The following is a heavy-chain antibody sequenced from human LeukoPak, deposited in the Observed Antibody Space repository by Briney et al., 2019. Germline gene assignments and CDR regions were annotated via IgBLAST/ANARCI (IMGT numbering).Heavy chain of an antibody. CDR2: IIGSGSST. CDR3: AKDRAQQLVLDF. D-gene: IGHD6-13*01. CDR1: GFTFSNSA. J-gene: IGHJ4*02. V-gene: IGHV3-23*01. Sequence: PGGSLRLSCAASGFTFSNSAMHWIRQAPGKGLEWVSAIIGSGSSTYYADSVKGRFTISRDNSKNTLFLQMNSLRAEDTAVYYCAKDRAQQLVLDFWGQGTLVTVSS.